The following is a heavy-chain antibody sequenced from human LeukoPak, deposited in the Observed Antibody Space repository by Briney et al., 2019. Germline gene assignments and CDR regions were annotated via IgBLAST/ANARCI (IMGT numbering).Heavy chain of an antibody. CDR3: ARGRIASDIVVVPAYWFDP. CDR1: GGSFSGYY. CDR2: INHSGST. D-gene: IGHD2-2*01. J-gene: IGHJ5*02. Sequence: PSETLSLTCAVYGGSFSGYYWSWIRQPPGKGLEWIGEINHSGSTNYNPSLKSRVTISVDTSKNQFSLKLSSVTAADTAVYYCARGRIASDIVVVPAYWFDPWGQGTLVTVSS. V-gene: IGHV4-34*01.